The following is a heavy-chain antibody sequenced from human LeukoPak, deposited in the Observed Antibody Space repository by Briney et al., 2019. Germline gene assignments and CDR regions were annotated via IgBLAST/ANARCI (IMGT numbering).Heavy chain of an antibody. CDR2: IIPIFGTA. D-gene: IGHD3-22*01. CDR3: ARGADSSGVFDY. CDR1: GGTFSSYA. J-gene: IGHJ4*02. V-gene: IGHV1-69*13. Sequence: SVKVSCKASGGTFSSYAISWVRQAPGQGLEWMGGIIPIFGTANYAQKFQGRVTITADESTSTAYMELSSLRSEDTAVYYCARGADSSGVFDYWGQGTLVTVSS.